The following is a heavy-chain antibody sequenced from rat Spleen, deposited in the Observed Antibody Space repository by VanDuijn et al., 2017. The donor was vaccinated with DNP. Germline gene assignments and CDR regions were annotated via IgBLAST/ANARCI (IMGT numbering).Heavy chain of an antibody. Sequence: EVQLVESGGGLVQPGRSMKLSCAASGFTFSSFPMAWVRQAPTKGLEWVATISTSGGSTYYRDSVKGRFTISRDNAKSTLYLQMNSLRSEDTATYYCTRGGIRLFDYWGQGVMVTVSS. CDR2: ISTSGGST. CDR3: TRGGIRLFDY. D-gene: IGHD1-4*01. CDR1: GFTFSSFP. V-gene: IGHV5-46*01. J-gene: IGHJ2*01.